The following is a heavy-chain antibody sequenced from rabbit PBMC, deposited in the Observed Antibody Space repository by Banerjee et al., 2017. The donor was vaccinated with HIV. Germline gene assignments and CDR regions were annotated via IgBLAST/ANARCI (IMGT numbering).Heavy chain of an antibody. CDR1: GFSFSSSYW. V-gene: IGHV1S45*01. CDR2: IDTGSSGST. J-gene: IGHJ4*01. D-gene: IGHD6-1*01. Sequence: QEQLEESGGDLVKPEGSLTLTCTASGFSFSSSYWICWVRQAPGKGLEWIACIDTGSSGSTYYASWAKGRFTISKTSSTTVTLQMTSLTAADTATYFCARDLDSSGYDYDLWGQGTLVTVS. CDR3: ARDLDSSGYDYDL.